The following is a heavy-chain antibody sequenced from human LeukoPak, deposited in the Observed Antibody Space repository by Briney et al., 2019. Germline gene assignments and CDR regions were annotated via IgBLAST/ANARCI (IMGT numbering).Heavy chain of an antibody. D-gene: IGHD3/OR15-3a*01. CDR2: ISAYNGNT. CDR1: GYTFTSYG. J-gene: IGHJ6*03. V-gene: IGHV1-18*01. CDR3: ARTGTYYYYMDV. Sequence: ASVKVSCKASGYTFTSYGISWVRQAPGQGLESMGWISAYNGNTNYAQKLQDRVTMTTDTSTSTAYMELRSLRSDDTAVYYCARTGTYYYYMDVWGKGTTVTVSS.